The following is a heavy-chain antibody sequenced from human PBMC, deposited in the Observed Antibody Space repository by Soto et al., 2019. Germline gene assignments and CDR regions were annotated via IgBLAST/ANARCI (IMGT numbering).Heavy chain of an antibody. V-gene: IGHV4-59*01. Sequence: QVQLQESGPGLVKPSETLSHTCTVSGGSISSYYWTWIRQPPGKRLEWIGYVYYSGSTNYNPSLKSRVTISVDMSKNQFSLKLSSLTAADTAVYYCARDTVTTSDDAFDIWGQGTMVTVSS. J-gene: IGHJ3*02. CDR3: ARDTVTTSDDAFDI. D-gene: IGHD4-17*01. CDR1: GGSISSYY. CDR2: VYYSGST.